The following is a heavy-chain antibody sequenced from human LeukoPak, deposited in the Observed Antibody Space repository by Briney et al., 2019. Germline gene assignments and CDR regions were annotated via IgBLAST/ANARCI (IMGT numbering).Heavy chain of an antibody. CDR2: IWSDGTEK. D-gene: IGHD4-11*01. J-gene: IGHJ4*02. CDR1: GFTYSHYG. Sequence: PGGSLRLSCAASGFTYSHYGMHWVRQAPGKGLEWVAVIWSDGTEKYYGDAVKGRFTISRDNSRNTLYLQMNSLRGEDTAVYYGAKDAQRGFDYSNSLEYWGQGTLVTVSS. V-gene: IGHV3-33*06. CDR3: AKDAQRGFDYSNSLEY.